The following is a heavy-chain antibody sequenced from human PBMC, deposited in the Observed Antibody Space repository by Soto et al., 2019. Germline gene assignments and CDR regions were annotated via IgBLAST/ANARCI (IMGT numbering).Heavy chain of an antibody. CDR2: IWYDGSNT. CDR1: GFTFSSYG. CDR3: ARCLGGYFDY. V-gene: IGHV3-33*01. J-gene: IGHJ4*02. D-gene: IGHD3-16*01. Sequence: QVQLVESGGGVVQPGRSLRLSCAASGFTFSSYGMHWVRQAPGKGLEWVAVIWYDGSNTYYADSVKGRFTISRDNSKNTLYLQMNSLRAEDTAVYYCARCLGGYFDYWGQGTLVTVSS.